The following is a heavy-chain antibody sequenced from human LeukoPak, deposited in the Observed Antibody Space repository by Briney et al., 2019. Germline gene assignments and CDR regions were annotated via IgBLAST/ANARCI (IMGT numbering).Heavy chain of an antibody. V-gene: IGHV4-59*08. J-gene: IGHJ3*02. Sequence: SETLSLTCTASGGSISSYYWSWIRQPPGKGLEWIGYIYYSGSTNYNPSLKSRVTISVDTSKNQFSLKLSSVTAADTAVYYCARWKQQLGAFDIWGQGTMVTVSS. D-gene: IGHD6-13*01. CDR1: GGSISSYY. CDR3: ARWKQQLGAFDI. CDR2: IYYSGST.